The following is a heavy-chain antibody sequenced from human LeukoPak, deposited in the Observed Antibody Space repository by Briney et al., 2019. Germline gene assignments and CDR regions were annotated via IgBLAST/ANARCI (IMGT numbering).Heavy chain of an antibody. Sequence: VSVKVSCKASGYTFTSYDINWVRQATGQGLEWMGWMNPNRGNTGYAQKFQGRVTMTRNTSISTAYMELSSLRSEDTAVYYCARSEYCSSTSCYYTGAYNWFDPWGQGTLVTVSS. D-gene: IGHD2-2*01. CDR3: ARSEYCSSTSCYYTGAYNWFDP. CDR1: GYTFTSYD. V-gene: IGHV1-8*01. J-gene: IGHJ5*02. CDR2: MNPNRGNT.